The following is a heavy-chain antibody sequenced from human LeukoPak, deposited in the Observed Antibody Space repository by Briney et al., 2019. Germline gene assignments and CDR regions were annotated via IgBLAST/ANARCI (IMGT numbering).Heavy chain of an antibody. CDR1: GYTFTSYG. V-gene: IGHV1-18*01. Sequence: ASVKVSCKASGYTFTSYGISWVRQAPGQGLEWMGWISAYNGNTNYAQKLQGRVTMATDTSTSTAYMELRSLRSDDTAVYYCARDTFNYYDSSSHDAFDIWGQGTMVTVSS. CDR3: ARDTFNYYDSSSHDAFDI. D-gene: IGHD3-22*01. CDR2: ISAYNGNT. J-gene: IGHJ3*02.